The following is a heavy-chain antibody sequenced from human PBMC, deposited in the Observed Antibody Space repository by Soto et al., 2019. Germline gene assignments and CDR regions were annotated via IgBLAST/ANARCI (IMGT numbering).Heavy chain of an antibody. V-gene: IGHV1-18*01. J-gene: IGHJ4*02. CDR3: ARDLYPLAYYFDY. D-gene: IGHD6-13*01. CDR2: ISGHNGNT. CDR1: GYTFTNHG. Sequence: QVQLVQSGAEVKNPGASVKVSCKASGYTFTNHGISWVRQAPGQGLEWLGWISGHNGNTKYAQRLQGRVTMTTDTSTSTAYMELRSLKSDDTAVYYCARDLYPLAYYFDYLGQGTLVTVSS.